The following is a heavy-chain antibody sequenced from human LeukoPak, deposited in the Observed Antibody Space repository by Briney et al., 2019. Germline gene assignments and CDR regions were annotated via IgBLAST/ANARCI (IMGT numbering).Heavy chain of an antibody. CDR3: ARGRYDSSGYYYFFDY. D-gene: IGHD3-22*01. CDR1: GGSISSGGYS. V-gene: IGHV4-30-2*01. Sequence: PSETLSLTCAVSGGSISSGGYSWSWIRQPPGKGLEWIGYIYHSESTYYNPSLKSRVTISVDRSKNQFSLKLSSVTAADTAVYYCARGRYDSSGYYYFFDYWGQGTLVTVSS. CDR2: IYHSEST. J-gene: IGHJ4*02.